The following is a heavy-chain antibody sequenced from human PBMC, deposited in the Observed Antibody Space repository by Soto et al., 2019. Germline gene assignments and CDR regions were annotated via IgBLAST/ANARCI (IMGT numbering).Heavy chain of an antibody. CDR2: INHSGST. J-gene: IGHJ6*02. CDR1: GGSFSGYY. CDR3: ARAISTGGTYGMDV. V-gene: IGHV4-34*01. Sequence: SETLSLTCAVYGGSFSGYYWNWIRQPPDKGLEWIGEINHSGSTNLNPSLKSRVTISVDTSKNQFSLKLNSVTAADTARYYCARAISTGGTYGMDVWGQGIRVTVSS. D-gene: IGHD2-2*01.